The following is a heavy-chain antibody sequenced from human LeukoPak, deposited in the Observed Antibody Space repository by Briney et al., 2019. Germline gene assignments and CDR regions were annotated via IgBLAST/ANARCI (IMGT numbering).Heavy chain of an antibody. CDR2: INQDGSEK. J-gene: IGHJ4*02. CDR3: ARVGDTYYDFWSGYYTRTFDY. CDR1: GFTFSSYW. D-gene: IGHD3-3*01. V-gene: IGHV3-7*01. Sequence: GGSLRLSCAASGFTFSSYWMSWVRQAPGKGLEWVANINQDGSEKYYVDSVKGRFTISRDNAKNSLYLQMNGLRAEDTAVYYCARVGDTYYDFWSGYYTRTFDYWGQGTLVTVSS.